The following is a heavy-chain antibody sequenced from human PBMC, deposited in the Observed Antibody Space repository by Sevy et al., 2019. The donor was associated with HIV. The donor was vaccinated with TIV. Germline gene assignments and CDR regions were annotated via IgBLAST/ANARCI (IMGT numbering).Heavy chain of an antibody. CDR2: ISPYTGDT. CDR1: GYTFRSYG. CDR3: ARDKPQGVVVIPGAMWGGVDY. J-gene: IGHJ4*02. D-gene: IGHD2-2*01. V-gene: IGHV1-18*01. Sequence: ASVKVSCRASGYTFRSYGISWVRQAPGQGLEWMGWISPYTGDTDFAQKVQGRVSMTSDTSTSTAYMERRSLRSDDTAVYYCARDKPQGVVVIPGAMWGGVDYWGQGTLVTVSS.